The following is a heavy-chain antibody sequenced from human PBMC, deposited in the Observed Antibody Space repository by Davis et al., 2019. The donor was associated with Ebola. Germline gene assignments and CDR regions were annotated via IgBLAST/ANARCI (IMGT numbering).Heavy chain of an antibody. J-gene: IGHJ3*02. CDR2: IDPSDSYT. CDR1: GYIFTNYW. CDR3: ARLKALDAFDI. Sequence: GESLKISCKCPGYIFTNYWIAWVRQMPGKGLEWMGSIDPSDSYTNYSTSFQGHVTISADKSISTASLQWNSLKASDTAMYYCARLKALDAFDIWGQGTMVTVPS. V-gene: IGHV5-10-1*01.